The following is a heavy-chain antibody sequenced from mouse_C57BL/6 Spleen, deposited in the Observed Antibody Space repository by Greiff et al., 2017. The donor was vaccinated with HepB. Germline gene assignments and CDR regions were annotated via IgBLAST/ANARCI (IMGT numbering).Heavy chain of an antibody. V-gene: IGHV1-82*01. J-gene: IGHJ3*01. CDR3: AREGTAQATLAY. CDR2: IYPGDGDT. CDR1: GYAFSSSW. D-gene: IGHD3-2*02. Sequence: SGPELVKPGASVKISCKASGYAFSSSWMNWVKQRPGKGLEWIGRIYPGDGDTNYNGKFKGKATLTADKSSSTAYMQLSSLTSEDSAVYFCAREGTAQATLAYWGQGTLVTVSA.